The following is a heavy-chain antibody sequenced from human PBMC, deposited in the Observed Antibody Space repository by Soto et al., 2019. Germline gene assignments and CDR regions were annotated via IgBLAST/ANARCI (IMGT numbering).Heavy chain of an antibody. Sequence: GGSLRLSCSASGFTFSIYAMHWVRQAPGKGLEYVSSISTNGGSTDYADSVKGRFTISRDNSENTVYLQMNSLRAEDTAMYYCAREFKGDLVVVAAARGSYFDSWGQGTLVTVSS. CDR2: ISTNGGST. J-gene: IGHJ4*02. V-gene: IGHV3-64*04. CDR3: AREFKGDLVVVAAARGSYFDS. D-gene: IGHD2-15*01. CDR1: GFTFSIYA.